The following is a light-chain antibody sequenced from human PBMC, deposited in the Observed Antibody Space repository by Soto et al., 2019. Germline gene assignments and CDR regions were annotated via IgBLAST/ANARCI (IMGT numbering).Light chain of an antibody. CDR3: CSYVGSYTFK. V-gene: IGLV2-11*01. CDR1: SSNVDDYSY. J-gene: IGLJ2*01. Sequence: QSALTQPRSVSGSPGQSVTISCTGTSSNVDDYSYVSWYQQYPGEVPKLIIYDVIKRPSGVPDRFSGFKSGNTASLTISGLQAGDEADYYCCSYVGSYTFKFGGGTKLTVL. CDR2: DVI.